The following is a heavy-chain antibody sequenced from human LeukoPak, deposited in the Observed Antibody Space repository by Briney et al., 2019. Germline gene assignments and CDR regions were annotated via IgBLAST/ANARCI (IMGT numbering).Heavy chain of an antibody. CDR1: GGSISSGRYY. CDR3: ARARLGYCTNGECYGLDY. V-gene: IGHV4-31*03. J-gene: IGHJ4*02. CDR2: IYYSGST. Sequence: EPSQTLSLTCTVSGGSISSGRYYWSWIRQHPGKGLEWIGYIYYSGSTYYNPSLKSRVTISVDTSKNQFSLKLSSVTAADTAVYYCARARLGYCTNGECYGLDYWGQGTLVTVSS. D-gene: IGHD2-8*01.